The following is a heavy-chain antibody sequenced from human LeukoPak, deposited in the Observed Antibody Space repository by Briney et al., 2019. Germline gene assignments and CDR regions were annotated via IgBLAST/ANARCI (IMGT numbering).Heavy chain of an antibody. CDR1: GFSLSTSGMC. D-gene: IGHD2-2*01. CDR3: ARIRYCSSTSCYPYAFDI. V-gene: IGHV2-70*11. CDR2: IDWDDDK. J-gene: IGHJ3*02. Sequence: SGPTLVNPTQPLTLTCTFSGFSLSTSGMCVSWIRQPPGKALEWLARIDWDDDKYYSTSLKTRLTISKDTSKNQVVLTMTNMDPVDTATYYCARIRYCSSTSCYPYAFDIWGQGTMVTVSS.